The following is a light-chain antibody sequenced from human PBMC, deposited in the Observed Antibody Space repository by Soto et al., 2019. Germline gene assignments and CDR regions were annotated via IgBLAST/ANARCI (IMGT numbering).Light chain of an antibody. V-gene: IGLV2-14*03. CDR1: SSDVVGYNY. CDR2: DVT. J-gene: IGLJ1*01. Sequence: QSVLTQPASVSGSPGQSMTISCTGTSSDVVGYNYVSWYQHHPGKAPKLIIYDVTNRPSGVSNPFSGSKSGNTASLTISGLHPEDEADYYCSSYTTSNTRQIVFGTGTKLTVL. CDR3: SSYTTSNTRQIV.